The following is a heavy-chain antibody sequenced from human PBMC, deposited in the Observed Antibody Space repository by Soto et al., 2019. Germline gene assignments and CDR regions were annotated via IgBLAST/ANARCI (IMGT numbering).Heavy chain of an antibody. V-gene: IGHV1-18*01. CDR1: GYTFTNYG. Sequence: QVQLVQSGAEVKKPGASVRVSCKASGYTFTNYGISWVRQAPGQGLEWMGWTSAYNGDTNYAQKVQGRVGMSTDTYTRTAYMELRSLRSDDTAVYYCVRDSITMIRVRSSDALDMGGQGTMVTVSS. D-gene: IGHD3-10*01. J-gene: IGHJ3*02. CDR3: VRDSITMIRVRSSDALDM. CDR2: TSAYNGDT.